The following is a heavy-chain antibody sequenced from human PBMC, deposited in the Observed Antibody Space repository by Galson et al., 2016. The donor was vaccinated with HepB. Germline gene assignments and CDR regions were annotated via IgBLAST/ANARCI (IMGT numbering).Heavy chain of an antibody. CDR1: GFTFSRSD. CDR3: ARDPHASGRAAYYFDA. CDR2: ICSDGSNR. Sequence: SLRLSCAVSGFTFSRSDMHWVRQAPGEGLEWVAVICSDGSNRYYADSVQGRFTISRDNSKNTLFLQMNSLRAEDTAVYFCARDPHASGRAAYYFDAWGQGTLVTVSS. V-gene: IGHV3-33*01. J-gene: IGHJ5*02. D-gene: IGHD6-19*01.